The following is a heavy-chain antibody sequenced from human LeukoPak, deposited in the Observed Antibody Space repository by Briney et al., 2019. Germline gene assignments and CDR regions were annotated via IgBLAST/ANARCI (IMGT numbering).Heavy chain of an antibody. D-gene: IGHD4-17*01. CDR2: ISYDGSNK. V-gene: IGHV3-30-3*01. CDR1: GFTXXSXX. Sequence: PGXSLRLSCAASGFTXXSXXMHWVRQAPGKGLEWVASISYDGSNKYYADSLKGRFTISRDNSKKTLYLQMNSLRAEDSAVYYCAKDGDLYGHADYWGQGTLVTVSS. CDR3: AKDGDLYGHADY. J-gene: IGHJ4*02.